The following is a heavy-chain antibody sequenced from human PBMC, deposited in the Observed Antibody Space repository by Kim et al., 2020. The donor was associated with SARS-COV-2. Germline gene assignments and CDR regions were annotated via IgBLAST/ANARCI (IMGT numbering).Heavy chain of an antibody. V-gene: IGHV1-46*01. CDR3: ARDLTQYYYGSAIMDYGMDV. CDR2: INPSGGST. D-gene: IGHD3-10*01. Sequence: ASVKVSCKASGYTFTSYYMHWVRQAPGQGLEWMGIINPSGGSTSYAQKFQGRVTMTRDTSTSTVYMELSSLRSEDTAVYYCARDLTQYYYGSAIMDYGMDVWGQGTTVTVSS. J-gene: IGHJ6*02. CDR1: GYTFTSYY.